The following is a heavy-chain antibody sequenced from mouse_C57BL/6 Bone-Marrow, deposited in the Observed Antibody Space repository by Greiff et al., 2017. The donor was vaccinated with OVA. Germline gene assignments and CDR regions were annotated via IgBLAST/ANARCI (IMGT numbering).Heavy chain of an antibody. CDR1: GYTFTSYG. J-gene: IGHJ3*01. CDR2: IYPRSGNT. Sequence: QVQLQQSGAELARPGASVKLSCTASGYTFTSYGISWVKQRTGQGLEWIGEIYPRSGNTYYTEKFKGKATLTADKSSSTAYMELRSLTSEDSAVYFGATKPYYYGSSPAWFAYWGQGTLVTVSA. V-gene: IGHV1-81*01. D-gene: IGHD1-1*01. CDR3: ATKPYYYGSSPAWFAY.